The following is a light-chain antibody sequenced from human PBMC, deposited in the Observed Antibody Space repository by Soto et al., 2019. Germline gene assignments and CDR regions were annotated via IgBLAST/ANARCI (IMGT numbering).Light chain of an antibody. J-gene: IGLJ2*01. CDR2: DNS. V-gene: IGLV1-51*01. Sequence: QSALTQPPSMSAAPGQKVTITCSGSSSNVGNNFVSWYQQLPGTAPKLLIFDNSQRPSGIPDRFFGSKSGTSATLAITGPQTGDEAVYYCGTWDTKLNAVVFGGRNKLTV. CDR1: SSNVGNNF. CDR3: GTWDTKLNAVV.